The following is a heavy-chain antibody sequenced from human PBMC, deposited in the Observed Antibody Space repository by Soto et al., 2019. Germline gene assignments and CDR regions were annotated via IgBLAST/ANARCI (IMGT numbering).Heavy chain of an antibody. D-gene: IGHD5-12*01. CDR2: SITIFGTA. Sequence: QVQLVQSGAEVKKPGSSVKVSCKASGGTFSRYAISWVRQAPGQGLEWMGGSITIFGTANYAKKFQGRVTITADESTSTAYMELSSLISEDTAVYYCARGWIVALFYDYYGMDVWGQGTTVTVSS. J-gene: IGHJ6*02. V-gene: IGHV1-69*01. CDR1: GGTFSRYA. CDR3: ARGWIVALFYDYYGMDV.